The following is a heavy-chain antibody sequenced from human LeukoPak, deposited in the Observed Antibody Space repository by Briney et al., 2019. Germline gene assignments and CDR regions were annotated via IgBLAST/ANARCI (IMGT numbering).Heavy chain of an antibody. J-gene: IGHJ6*02. CDR2: FIPILGTP. D-gene: IGHD2-2*01. CDR1: GGTFSSYA. V-gene: IGHV1-69*13. Sequence: ASVKVSCKASGGTFSSYAISWVRQAPGQGLEWMGGFIPILGTPKYAQNLQGRVTITADESTSTGYMELSSLRYEDTAVYYCARGLYCSSSTSCYDYGMDVWGQGTTVTVSS. CDR3: ARGLYCSSSTSCYDYGMDV.